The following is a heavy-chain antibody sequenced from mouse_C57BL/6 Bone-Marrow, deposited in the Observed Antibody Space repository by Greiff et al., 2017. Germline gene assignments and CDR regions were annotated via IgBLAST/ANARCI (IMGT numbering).Heavy chain of an antibody. CDR2: IDPSDSYT. Sequence: VQLQQPGAELVLPGASVKLSCKASGYTSTSYWMHWVKQRPGQGLEWIGEIDPSDSYTNYIQKSKGKSTLTVDKSSSTAYMQLSSLTSEDSAVYYCARSDYYGSSYEDAMDYWGQGTSVTVSS. D-gene: IGHD1-1*01. V-gene: IGHV1-69*01. J-gene: IGHJ4*01. CDR3: ARSDYYGSSYEDAMDY. CDR1: GYTSTSYW.